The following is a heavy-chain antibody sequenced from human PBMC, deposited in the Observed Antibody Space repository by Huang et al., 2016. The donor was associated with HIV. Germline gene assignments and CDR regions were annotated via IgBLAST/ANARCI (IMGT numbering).Heavy chain of an antibody. Sequence: QVQLVQSGAEVKKPGASVKVSCKVSGYTLTELSMHWVRQAPGKWLEWMGGFETEDGETIYTQKVQGRVTMTEDTSTDTAYMELSSLRAEDTAVYYCATVYRRFRNHDSGDYYFDYWDQGTLVTVSP. CDR3: ATVYRRFRNHDSGDYYFDY. CDR1: GYTLTELS. D-gene: IGHD3-22*01. CDR2: FETEDGET. J-gene: IGHJ4*02. V-gene: IGHV1-24*01.